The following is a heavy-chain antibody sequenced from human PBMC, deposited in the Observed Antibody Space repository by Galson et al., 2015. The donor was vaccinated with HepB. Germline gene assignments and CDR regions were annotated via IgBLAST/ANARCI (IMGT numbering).Heavy chain of an antibody. D-gene: IGHD3-10*01. Sequence: SLRLSCAASGFTFDDYAMHWVRQAPGKGLEWVSGISWNSGSIGYADSVKGRFTISRDNAKNSLYLQMNSLRAEDTALYYCAKGPSGLWFGEFDWFDPWGQGTLVPVSS. CDR3: AKGPSGLWFGEFDWFDP. J-gene: IGHJ5*02. V-gene: IGHV3-9*01. CDR2: ISWNSGSI. CDR1: GFTFDDYA.